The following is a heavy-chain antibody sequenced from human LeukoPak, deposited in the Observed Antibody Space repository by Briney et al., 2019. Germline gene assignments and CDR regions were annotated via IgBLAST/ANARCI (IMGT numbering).Heavy chain of an antibody. D-gene: IGHD3-22*01. V-gene: IGHV3-7*01. CDR2: IKQDGSEK. CDR1: GFTFSSYW. Sequence: HPGGSLRLSCAASGFTFSSYWMSWVRQAPGKGLEWVANIKQDGSEKYYVDSVKGRFTISRDNAKNSLYLQMNSLRAEDTAVYYCARDSYYYYDSSGSRSGFDYWGQGTLVTVSS. CDR3: ARDSYYYYDSSGSRSGFDY. J-gene: IGHJ4*02.